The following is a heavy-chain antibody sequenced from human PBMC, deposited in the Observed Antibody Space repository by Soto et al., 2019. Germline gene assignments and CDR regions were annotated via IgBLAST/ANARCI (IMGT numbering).Heavy chain of an antibody. CDR3: ARGSVLGGSEDYGMDV. J-gene: IGHJ6*02. V-gene: IGHV1-18*01. D-gene: IGHD1-26*01. Sequence: QVPLVQSASEVKTPGASVKVSCKASGYTFINYGITWVRLAPGQGLAWMGWISTDNGNTRYAQNLQGRVTMTADTSTSTAYMELGSLRSDDTAVYYCARGSVLGGSEDYGMDVWGQGTPVTVSS. CDR1: GYTFINYG. CDR2: ISTDNGNT.